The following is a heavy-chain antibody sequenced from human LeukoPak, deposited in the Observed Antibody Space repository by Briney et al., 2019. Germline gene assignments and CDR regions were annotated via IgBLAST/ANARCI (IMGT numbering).Heavy chain of an antibody. Sequence: ASVKVSCKASGYTFTSNYIHWVRQAPGQGLEWMGMIYPRDGSTSYAQKFQGRVTVTRDTSTSTVHMELSGLRSEDTAVYYCARDQGGFDYWGQGTLVTVSS. J-gene: IGHJ4*02. CDR3: ARDQGGFDY. CDR1: GYTFTSNY. CDR2: IYPRDGST. V-gene: IGHV1-46*01.